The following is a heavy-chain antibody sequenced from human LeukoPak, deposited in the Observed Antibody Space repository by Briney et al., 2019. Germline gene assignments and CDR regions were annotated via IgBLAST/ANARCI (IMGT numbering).Heavy chain of an antibody. CDR3: ATGGRHFDY. J-gene: IGHJ4*02. V-gene: IGHV4-39*07. CDR2: IYYSGST. D-gene: IGHD3-10*01. CDR1: GGSISSSSYY. Sequence: SETLSLTCTVSGGSISSSSYYWGWIRQPPGKGLEWIGTIYYSGSTYYNPSLKSRVTISVDTSKNQFSLKLSSVTAADTAVYYCATGGRHFDYWGQGTLVTVSS.